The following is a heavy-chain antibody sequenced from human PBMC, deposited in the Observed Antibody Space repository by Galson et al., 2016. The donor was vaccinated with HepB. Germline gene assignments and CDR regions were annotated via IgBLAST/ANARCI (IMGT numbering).Heavy chain of an antibody. CDR1: GFTFSSYA. V-gene: IGHV3-23*01. J-gene: IGHJ4*02. CDR3: AKESQQLIGDYFDY. D-gene: IGHD6-13*01. Sequence: SLRLSCAASGFTFSSYATSWVRQAPGKGLEWVSSIRGTATRTYYADSVKGRFTISRDNSKDTLYLQMNSLRAEDTAVYYCAKESQQLIGDYFDYWGQGTLVTVSS. CDR2: IRGTATRT.